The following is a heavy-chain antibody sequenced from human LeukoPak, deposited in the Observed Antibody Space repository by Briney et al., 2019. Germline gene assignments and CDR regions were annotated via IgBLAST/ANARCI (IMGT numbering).Heavy chain of an antibody. J-gene: IGHJ6*03. Sequence: ASVKVSCKASGYTFTSYGISWVRQAPGQGLEWIGWISAYSGNTNYAQKLQGRVTMTTDTSTSTAYMELRSLRSDDTAVYYCARDLYSSGWYSDYYYYYYYMDVWGKGTTVTISS. V-gene: IGHV1-18*01. CDR2: ISAYSGNT. CDR3: ARDLYSSGWYSDYYYYYYYMDV. D-gene: IGHD6-19*01. CDR1: GYTFTSYG.